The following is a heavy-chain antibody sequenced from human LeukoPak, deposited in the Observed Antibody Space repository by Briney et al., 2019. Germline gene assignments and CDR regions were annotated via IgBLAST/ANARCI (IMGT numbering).Heavy chain of an antibody. CDR3: AKDEGYCRRPRCYSIDY. CDR1: GYTFSSYA. J-gene: IGHJ4*02. CDR2: ISGSGGST. Sequence: GGSLRLSCEASGYTFSSYAMSWVRQAPGQGLEWVSAISGSGGSTYYADYVKGRFTISRDNSKNTLYLQMNSLRAEDTAVYYCAKDEGYCRRPRCYSIDYWGKGTQVTVSS. D-gene: IGHD2-2*01. V-gene: IGHV3-23*01.